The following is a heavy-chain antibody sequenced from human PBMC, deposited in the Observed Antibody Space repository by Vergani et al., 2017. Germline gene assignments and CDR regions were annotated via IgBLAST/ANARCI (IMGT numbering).Heavy chain of an antibody. V-gene: IGHV3-7*01. Sequence: EVQLVDSGGDFVQPGGSLTLSCAASGFNVGHYWMSWVRQAPGKGLEWVANIKEDGTEKYYLDSVKGRFTISRDIAENSIYLEMNSLRVEDTAVYYCAREGGPRCWRVGAPDFWGQGTQVTVSS. D-gene: IGHD1-26*01. CDR1: GFNVGHYW. CDR3: AREGGPRCWRVGAPDF. J-gene: IGHJ4*02. CDR2: IKEDGTEK.